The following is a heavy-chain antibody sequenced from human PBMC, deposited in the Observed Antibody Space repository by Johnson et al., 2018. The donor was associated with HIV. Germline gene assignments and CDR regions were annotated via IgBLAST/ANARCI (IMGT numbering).Heavy chain of an antibody. J-gene: IGHJ3*02. CDR3: ARDSRYNNYGGGSVGAFDI. Sequence: VQLVESGGGVVQPGRSLRLSCAASRFTFSTYGIHWVRQAPGTGLQWVSIIYSSGTTDYADSVQGRFTISRHNSKNTLYLQMNSLRTEDTAVYYCARDSRYNNYGGGSVGAFDIWGQGTTVTVSS. CDR1: RFTFSTYG. D-gene: IGHD4-11*01. V-gene: IGHV3-NL1*01. CDR2: IYSSGTT.